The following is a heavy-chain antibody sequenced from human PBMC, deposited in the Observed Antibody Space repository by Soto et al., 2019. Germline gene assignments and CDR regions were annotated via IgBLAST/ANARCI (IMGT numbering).Heavy chain of an antibody. CDR1: GGTFSSYA. CDR3: ARADDRNSCMDV. Sequence: QVQLVQSWAEVKKPGSSVKVSCKASGGTFSSYAISWVRQSPGQGLEWMGGIIPIFGTANYAQKFQGRVTITADESTSTAYMELSSLRSVDTAVYYCARADDRNSCMDVWGQGTTVTVSS. CDR2: IIPIFGTA. V-gene: IGHV1-69*12. J-gene: IGHJ6*02. D-gene: IGHD3-9*01.